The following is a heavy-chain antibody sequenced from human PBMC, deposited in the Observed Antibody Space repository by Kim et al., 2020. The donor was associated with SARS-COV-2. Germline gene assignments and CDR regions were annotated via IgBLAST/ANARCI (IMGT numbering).Heavy chain of an antibody. V-gene: IGHV4-34*01. Sequence: KSRVTISVDTSKNQFSLKLSSVTAADTAVYYCARAGRIAAAGLVAWYFDLWGRGTLVTVSS. J-gene: IGHJ2*01. D-gene: IGHD6-13*01. CDR3: ARAGRIAAAGLVAWYFDL.